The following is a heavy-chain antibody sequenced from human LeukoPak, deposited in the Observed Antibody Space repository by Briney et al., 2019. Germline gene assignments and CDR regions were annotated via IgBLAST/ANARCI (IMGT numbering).Heavy chain of an antibody. CDR3: ARASQWLAFDN. CDR2: IYNGDNT. D-gene: IGHD6-19*01. Sequence: PGGSLRLSCAASGFTFSSYSMNWVRQAPGKGLEWVSVIYNGDNTNYADSVKGRFTISRDNSKNTLYLQMNSLRADDTAVYFCARASQWLAFDNWGQGTLVTVSS. J-gene: IGHJ4*02. CDR1: GFTFSSYS. V-gene: IGHV3-66*01.